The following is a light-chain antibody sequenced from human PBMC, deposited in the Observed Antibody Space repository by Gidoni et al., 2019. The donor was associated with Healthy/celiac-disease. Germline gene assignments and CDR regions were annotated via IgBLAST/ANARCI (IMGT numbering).Light chain of an antibody. CDR1: QSISSG. CDR2: DAS. V-gene: IGKV1-5*01. J-gene: IGKJ2*01. Sequence: DIQMTQAPSTLSASVGARVTLTCRASQSISSGLAWYQQQPGKAPKLLIYDASSLESGVPSRFSGSGSGTEFTLTISSLQPDDFATYYCQQYNSYLSTFXQXTKLEIK. CDR3: QQYNSYLST.